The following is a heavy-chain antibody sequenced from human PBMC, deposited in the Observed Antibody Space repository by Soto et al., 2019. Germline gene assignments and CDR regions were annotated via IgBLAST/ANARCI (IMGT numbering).Heavy chain of an antibody. J-gene: IGHJ6*03. CDR3: ARRARPDFYYMDV. CDR2: ISSNGVGS. V-gene: IGHV3-64*01. CDR1: GFSLSGYA. Sequence: GGSLRLSCAASGFSLSGYAMDWVRQAPGKGLEYVSGISSNGVGSYYANSVQGRFTISRDNSKNTVYLQMGSLRPEDMAVYYCARRARPDFYYMDVWGKGTTVTVSS. D-gene: IGHD6-6*01.